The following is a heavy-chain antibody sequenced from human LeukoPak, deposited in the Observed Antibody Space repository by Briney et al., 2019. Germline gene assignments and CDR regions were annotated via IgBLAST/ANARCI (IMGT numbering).Heavy chain of an antibody. CDR1: GGSISSRSYY. V-gene: IGHV4-39*07. CDR3: ARAIYYYSYMDV. J-gene: IGHJ6*03. Sequence: SETLSLTCTVSGGSISSRSYYWGWIRQPPGKGVEWIGSIYYSGGTYYNPSLKSRVTISVDTSKNQFSLKLSSVTAADTSVYYCARAIYYYSYMDVWGKGTTVTVSS. CDR2: IYYSGGT.